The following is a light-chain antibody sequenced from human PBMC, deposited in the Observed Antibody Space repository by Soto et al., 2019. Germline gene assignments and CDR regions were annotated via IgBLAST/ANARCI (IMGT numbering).Light chain of an antibody. CDR3: QQYGRT. Sequence: DLAQSPVALSLSPGERATLSCRASQSVSTDLAWYQQKPGQAPRLLIYDASNRATGIPVRFAGSGSGTDFALTISSLEPEDFAVYYCQQYGRTFGQGTKVDIK. CDR2: DAS. CDR1: QSVSTD. J-gene: IGKJ1*01. V-gene: IGKV3-11*01.